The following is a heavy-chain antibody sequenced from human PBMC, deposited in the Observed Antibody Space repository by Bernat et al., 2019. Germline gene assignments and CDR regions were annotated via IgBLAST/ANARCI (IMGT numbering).Heavy chain of an antibody. D-gene: IGHD6-19*01. CDR1: GFTFSSYS. CDR2: ISSSSSYI. Sequence: EVQLVESGGGLVKPGGSLRLSCAASGFTFSSYSMNWVRQAPGKGLEWVSYISSSSSYIYYADSVKGRFTISGDNAKNSLYLQMNSLRAEDTAVYYCARDVFYSSGWTVPDAFDIWGQGTMVTVSS. CDR3: ARDVFYSSGWTVPDAFDI. V-gene: IGHV3-21*05. J-gene: IGHJ3*02.